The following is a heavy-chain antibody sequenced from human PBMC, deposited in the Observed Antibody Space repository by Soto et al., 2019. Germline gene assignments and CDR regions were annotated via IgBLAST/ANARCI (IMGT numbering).Heavy chain of an antibody. CDR2: FIPIFGPA. J-gene: IGHJ5*02. D-gene: IGHD2-8*01. CDR3: ARAYCTNGVCPFDP. CDR1: GGTFSSYA. V-gene: IGHV1-69*01. Sequence: QVQRVQSGAEVKKPGSSGKVSCKASGGTFSSYAISWVRQAPGQGLEWMGGFIPIFGPAKYAQKFQARVTITADESTSTAYMELSSMRSEDTAVYYCARAYCTNGVCPFDPWGQGTLVTVSS.